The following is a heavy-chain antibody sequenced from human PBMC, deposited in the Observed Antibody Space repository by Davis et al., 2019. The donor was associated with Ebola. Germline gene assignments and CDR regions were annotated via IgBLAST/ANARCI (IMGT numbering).Heavy chain of an antibody. CDR1: GLIFSDYW. Sequence: GESLKISCAASGLIFSDYWMSWVRQAPGRGLEWVAKIKQDGSDTYYLASVKGRFTISRDNAKNSLYLHINSLRAEDTAVYYCAKDSGWQMSPWGQGTLVTVSS. D-gene: IGHD6-25*01. V-gene: IGHV3-7*01. CDR2: IKQDGSDT. CDR3: AKDSGWQMSP. J-gene: IGHJ5*02.